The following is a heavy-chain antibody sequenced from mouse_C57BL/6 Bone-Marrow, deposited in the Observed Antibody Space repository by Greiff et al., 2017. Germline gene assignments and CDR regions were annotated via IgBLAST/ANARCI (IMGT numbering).Heavy chain of an antibody. V-gene: IGHV5-16*01. CDR3: ARDDHYGSSYHWYFDV. J-gene: IGHJ1*03. CDR1: GFTFSDYY. CDR2: INYDGSST. D-gene: IGHD1-1*01. Sequence: EVKLVESEGGLVQPGSSMKLSCTASGFTFSDYYMAWVRQVPEKGLEWVANINYDGSSTYYLDSLKSRFIISRDNAKNILYLKMSSLKSEDTATYYCARDDHYGSSYHWYFDVWGTGTTVTVSS.